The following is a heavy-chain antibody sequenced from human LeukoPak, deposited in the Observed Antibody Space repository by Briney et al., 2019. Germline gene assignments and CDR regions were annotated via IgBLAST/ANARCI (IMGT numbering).Heavy chain of an antibody. CDR1: GFTFSSYW. V-gene: IGHV3-7*01. CDR2: IKQDGSEK. D-gene: IGHD6-13*01. J-gene: IGHJ6*02. Sequence: PGGSLRLSCAASGFTFSSYWMSWVRQAPGKGLEWVANIKQDGSEKYYVDSVKGRLTISRDNAKNSLYLQMNSLRAEDTAVYYCATSVGSSSWYPGYYYGMDVWGQGTTVTVSS. CDR3: ATSVGSSSWYPGYYYGMDV.